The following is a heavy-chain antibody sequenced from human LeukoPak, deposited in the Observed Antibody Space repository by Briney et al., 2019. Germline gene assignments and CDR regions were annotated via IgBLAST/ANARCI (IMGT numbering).Heavy chain of an antibody. CDR2: ISGSGNNT. CDR1: RFSFTTYA. J-gene: IGHJ4*02. CDR3: ATNPRYTSGWY. V-gene: IGHV3-23*01. Sequence: GGSLRLSCAASRFSFTTYAMSWVRQAPGKGLEWVSAISGSGNNTYYADSVRGRFTISRDNSKNTLYLQMNSLRAEDTAVYYCATNPRYTSGWYWGQGTLVTVSS. D-gene: IGHD6-19*01.